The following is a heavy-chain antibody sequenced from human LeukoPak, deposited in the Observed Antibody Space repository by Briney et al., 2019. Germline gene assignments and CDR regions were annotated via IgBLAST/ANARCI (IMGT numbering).Heavy chain of an antibody. CDR2: ISSSSSYI. Sequence: PGGSLRLSCAASGFTFSSYSINWVRQAPGKGLEWVSSISSSSSYIYYADSVKGRFTISRDNAKNSLYLQMNSLRAEDTAVYYCARHSSAARWYFDLWGRGTMVTVSS. CDR3: ARHSSAARWYFDL. CDR1: GFTFSSYS. J-gene: IGHJ2*01. V-gene: IGHV3-21*01. D-gene: IGHD6-13*01.